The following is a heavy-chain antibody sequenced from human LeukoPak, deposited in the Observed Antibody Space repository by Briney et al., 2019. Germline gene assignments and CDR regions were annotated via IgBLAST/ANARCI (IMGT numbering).Heavy chain of an antibody. J-gene: IGHJ4*02. Sequence: GGSLRLSCVASGFTFGKYWMSWVRQAPGKGLEWVANIKLDGSEKNYVDSVKGRFTISRDNTKNSLYLQMNSLRAEDTAVFYCARDQYDAWSRRGNFDSWGQGTLVIVSS. D-gene: IGHD3-3*01. CDR3: ARDQYDAWSRRGNFDS. CDR1: GFTFGKYW. CDR2: IKLDGSEK. V-gene: IGHV3-7*03.